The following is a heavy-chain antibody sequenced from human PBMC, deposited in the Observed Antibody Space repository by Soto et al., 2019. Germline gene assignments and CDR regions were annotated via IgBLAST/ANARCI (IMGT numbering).Heavy chain of an antibody. D-gene: IGHD3-3*01. J-gene: IGHJ4*02. CDR2: ISAYNGNT. CDR3: ATYDDYDFWSGYYNY. CDR1: GYAFTSYG. Sequence: ASVKVSCKASGYAFTSYGISWVRQAPGQGLEWMGWISAYNGNTNYAQKLQGRVTMTTDTSTSTAYMELRSLRSDDTAVYYCATYDDYDFWSGYYNYWGQGTLVTVSS. V-gene: IGHV1-18*01.